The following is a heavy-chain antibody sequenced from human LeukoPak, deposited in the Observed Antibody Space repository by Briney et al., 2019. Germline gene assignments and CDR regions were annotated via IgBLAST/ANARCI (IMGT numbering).Heavy chain of an antibody. V-gene: IGHV1-24*01. D-gene: IGHD1-1*01. CDR2: FDPEDGET. Sequence: GASVKVSCKASGYTFTSYGISWVRQAPGKGLEWMGGFDPEDGETIYAQKFQGRVTMTEDTSTDTAYMELSGLRSEDTAVYYCATAERWFDPWGQGTLVTVSS. CDR1: GYTFTSYG. J-gene: IGHJ5*02. CDR3: ATAERWFDP.